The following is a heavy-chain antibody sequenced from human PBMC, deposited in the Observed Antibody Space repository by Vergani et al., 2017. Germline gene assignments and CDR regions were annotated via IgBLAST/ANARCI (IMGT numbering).Heavy chain of an antibody. J-gene: IGHJ4*02. V-gene: IGHV3-66*01. CDR2: IYSGGST. CDR3: ARSYSRDYFDY. Sequence: EVQLVESGGGLVQPGGSLRLSCAASGFTVSSNYMSWVRQAPGKGLEWVSVIYSGGSTYYADSVKGRFTISRENSKNTLYLQMNSLRAEDTAVYYCARSYSRDYFDYWGQGTLVTVSS. CDR1: GFTVSSNY. D-gene: IGHD2-15*01.